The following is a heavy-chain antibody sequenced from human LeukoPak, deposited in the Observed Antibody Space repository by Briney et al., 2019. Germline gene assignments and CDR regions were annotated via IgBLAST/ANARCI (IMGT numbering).Heavy chain of an antibody. D-gene: IGHD1/OR15-1a*01. J-gene: IGHJ4*02. Sequence: PSETLSLTCAVSGGSISSSNWWSWVRQPPGKGLEWIGEIYHSGSTNYNPSLKSRVTISVDKSKNQFSLKLSSVTAADTAVYYSARSGIEATNSYYFDYSGQGTLVTVSS. CDR2: IYHSGST. V-gene: IGHV4-4*02. CDR3: ARSGIEATNSYYFDY. CDR1: GGSISSSNW.